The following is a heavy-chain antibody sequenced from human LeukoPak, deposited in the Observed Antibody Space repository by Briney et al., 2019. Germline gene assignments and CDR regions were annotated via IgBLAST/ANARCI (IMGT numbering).Heavy chain of an antibody. J-gene: IGHJ4*02. CDR1: GFTFSSYG. V-gene: IGHV3-30*03. CDR3: ARDKAWNYFGY. D-gene: IGHD3-3*01. CDR2: ISNDGSRK. Sequence: GGSLRLSCAASGFTFSSYGMHWVRQAPGKGLEWVAIISNDGSRKYYAHSVEGRFTISRDNSKNTLYLQMDSLRAEDTAVYYCARDKAWNYFGYWGQGTLVTVSS.